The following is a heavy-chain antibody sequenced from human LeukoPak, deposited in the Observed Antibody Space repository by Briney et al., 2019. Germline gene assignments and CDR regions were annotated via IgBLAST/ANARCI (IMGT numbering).Heavy chain of an antibody. V-gene: IGHV3-64D*06. CDR2: ISSNGGST. CDR1: GFTFSSYA. D-gene: IGHD2-15*01. Sequence: GGSLRLSCSASGFTFSSYAMHWVRQAPGKGLEYVSAISSNGGSTYYADPVKGRFTISRDNSKNTLYLQMSSLRAEDTAVYYCVKDQTTLGFDYWGQGTLVTVSS. CDR3: VKDQTTLGFDY. J-gene: IGHJ4*02.